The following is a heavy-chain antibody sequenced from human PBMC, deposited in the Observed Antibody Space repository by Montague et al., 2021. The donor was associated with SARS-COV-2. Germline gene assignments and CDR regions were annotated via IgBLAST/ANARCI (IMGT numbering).Heavy chain of an antibody. D-gene: IGHD4-11*01. V-gene: IGHV4-31*03. Sequence: TLSLTCTVSGDSITSGGYFWNWIRQHPGKGLEYIGAISYRGRTYYKPSLTSRVSISMDPSKNAFSLSLHSVTAADTAVYFCAASGRRGYSNPFHHCGRGSLVTVSS. J-gene: IGHJ4*02. CDR1: GDSITSGGYF. CDR2: ISYRGRT. CDR3: AASGRRGYSNPFHH.